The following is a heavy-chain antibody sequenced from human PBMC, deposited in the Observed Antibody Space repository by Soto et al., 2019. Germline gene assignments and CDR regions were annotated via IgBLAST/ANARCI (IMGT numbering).Heavy chain of an antibody. CDR1: GFTLSSHA. CDR2: VTAAGGT. Sequence: EVQVLESGGGLVQPGGSLRLSCEGSGFTLSSHAMTWIRQAPGKGPEWVSTVTAAGGTYYADSVKGRFAMSRDTSENTLYFQMNSLGAEDTAAYYCAPHVPCSDGSCQYDAFAIRGQGTMVTVSS. J-gene: IGHJ3*02. V-gene: IGHV3-23*01. D-gene: IGHD2-15*01. CDR3: APHVPCSDGSCQYDAFAI.